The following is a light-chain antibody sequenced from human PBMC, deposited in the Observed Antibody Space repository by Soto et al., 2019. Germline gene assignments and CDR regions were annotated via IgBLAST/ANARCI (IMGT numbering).Light chain of an antibody. Sequence: EIVLTQSPGTLSLSPGERATLSCRASQSVSSSYLAWYQQKPGQAPRLLIYGASSRATGIPDRFSGSGSGTDFTITISRVEAEDFAVYCCQQYGSSPWTFGQGTKVEIK. CDR1: QSVSSSY. J-gene: IGKJ1*01. CDR3: QQYGSSPWT. CDR2: GAS. V-gene: IGKV3-20*01.